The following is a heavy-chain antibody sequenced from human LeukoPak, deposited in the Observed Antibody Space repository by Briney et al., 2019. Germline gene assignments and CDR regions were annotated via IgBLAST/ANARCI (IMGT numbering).Heavy chain of an antibody. CDR1: GGTFSSYA. CDR3: ARDLQWELHY. J-gene: IGHJ4*02. CDR2: IIPIFGTA. Sequence: ASVKVSCKASGGTFSSYAISWVRQAPGQGLEWMGGIIPIFGTANYAQKFQGRVTITRDTSASTAYMELSSLRSEDTAVYYCARDLQWELHYWGQGTLVTVSS. D-gene: IGHD1-26*01. V-gene: IGHV1-69*05.